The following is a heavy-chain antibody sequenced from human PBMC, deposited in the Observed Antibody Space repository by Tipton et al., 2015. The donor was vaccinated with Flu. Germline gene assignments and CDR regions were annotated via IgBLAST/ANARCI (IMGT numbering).Heavy chain of an antibody. CDR1: GGSVSSGSYY. CDR2: IYYSGST. V-gene: IGHV4-61*01. D-gene: IGHD6-13*01. Sequence: TLSLTCTVSGGSVSSGSYYWSWIRQPPGKGLEWIGYIYYSGSTNYNPSLKSRVTISVDTSKNQFSLKLSSVTAADTAVYYCARETPTAGTSFDYWGQGTLVTVSS. CDR3: ARETPTAGTSFDY. J-gene: IGHJ4*02.